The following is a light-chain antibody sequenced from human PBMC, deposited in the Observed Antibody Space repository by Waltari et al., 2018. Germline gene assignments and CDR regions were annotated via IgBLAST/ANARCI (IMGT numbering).Light chain of an antibody. J-gene: IGKJ1*01. V-gene: IGKV3-20*01. CDR2: GAS. CDR3: QQYGSSPWP. CDR1: QSVSSSY. Sequence: DIVFTQPPATTSLSPGDGATRSCRARQSVSSSYLAWYQQKPGQSHRLLLYGASSRATGIPDTFSGSGSGTDVTLSFSRLAPEDFAVYYCQQYGSSPWPFGQGTKVEIK.